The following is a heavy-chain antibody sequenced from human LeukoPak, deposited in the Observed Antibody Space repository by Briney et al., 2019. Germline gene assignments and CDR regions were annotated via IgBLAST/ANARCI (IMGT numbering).Heavy chain of an antibody. J-gene: IGHJ4*02. V-gene: IGHV1-2*02. D-gene: IGHD3-22*01. CDR3: ARTAFDYYDSSGYYRLDY. Sequence: ASVKVSCKASGYTFTGYYMHWVRQAPGQGLEWMGWINPNSGGTNYAQKFQGRVTMTRDTSISTAYMELSRLRSDDTAVYYCARTAFDYYDSSGYYRLDYWGQGTLVTVSS. CDR2: INPNSGGT. CDR1: GYTFTGYY.